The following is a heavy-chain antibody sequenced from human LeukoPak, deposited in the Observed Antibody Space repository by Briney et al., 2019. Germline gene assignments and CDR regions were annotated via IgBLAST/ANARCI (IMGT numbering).Heavy chain of an antibody. CDR2: ISSSSSYI. D-gene: IGHD3-22*01. Sequence: PGGSLRLSCAASGFTFSSYSMHWVRQAPGKGLEWVSSISSSSSYIYYADSMKGRFTISRDNAKNSLYLQMNSLRAEDTAVYYCASRYDSSGYLYWGQGPLVTVSS. V-gene: IGHV3-21*01. CDR3: ASRYDSSGYLY. J-gene: IGHJ4*02. CDR1: GFTFSSYS.